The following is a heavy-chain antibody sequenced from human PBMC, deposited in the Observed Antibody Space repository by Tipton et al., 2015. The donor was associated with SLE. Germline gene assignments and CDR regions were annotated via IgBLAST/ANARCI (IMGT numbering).Heavy chain of an antibody. CDR2: IYFTGST. D-gene: IGHD6-6*01. CDR1: GGSILAYY. Sequence: TLSLTCSVSGGSILAYYWNWIRQPAGKGPEWIGRIYFTGSTNYNPSLKSRVTISVDTSKNQFSLKLTSVTAADTAVYYCARGGASSKWLDPWGQGILVTVSS. CDR3: ARGGASSKWLDP. J-gene: IGHJ5*02. V-gene: IGHV4-4*07.